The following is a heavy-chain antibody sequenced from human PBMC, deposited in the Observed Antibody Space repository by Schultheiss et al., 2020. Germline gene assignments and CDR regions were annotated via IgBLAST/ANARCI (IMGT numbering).Heavy chain of an antibody. CDR2: IYHSGST. D-gene: IGHD6-19*01. Sequence: SETLSLTCTVSGGSISSGGYSWSWIRQPPGKGLEWIGYIYHSGSTYYNPSLKSRVTISVDRSKNQFSLKLSSVTAADTAVYYCAREGGSGWYPTYYFDYWCQGGLGIVFS. CDR1: GGSISSGGYS. CDR3: AREGGSGWYPTYYFDY. V-gene: IGHV4-30-2*01. J-gene: IGHJ4*02.